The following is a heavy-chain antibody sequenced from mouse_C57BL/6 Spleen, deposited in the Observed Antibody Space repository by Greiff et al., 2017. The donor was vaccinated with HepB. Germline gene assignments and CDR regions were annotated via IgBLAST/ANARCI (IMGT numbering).Heavy chain of an antibody. D-gene: IGHD2-5*01. CDR1: GFTFSSYA. Sequence: DVKLVESGGGLVKPGGSLKLSCAASGFTFSSYAMSWVRQTPEKRLEWVATISDGGSYTYYPDNVKGRFTISRDNAKNNLNLQMSHLKSEDTAMYYCARGGSYYSKGDYFDYWGQGTTLTVSS. J-gene: IGHJ2*01. CDR3: ARGGSYYSKGDYFDY. V-gene: IGHV5-4*03. CDR2: ISDGGSYT.